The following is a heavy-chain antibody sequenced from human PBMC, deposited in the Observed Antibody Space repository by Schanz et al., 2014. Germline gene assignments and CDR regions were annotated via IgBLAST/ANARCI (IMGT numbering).Heavy chain of an antibody. CDR2: IKQDGSEK. J-gene: IGHJ4*02. V-gene: IGHV3-7*01. D-gene: IGHD4-17*01. Sequence: DVQLVESGGGLVQSGGSLRLSCAASGFNFGDYYMTWVRQAPGKGLEWVANIKQDGSEKYYVDSVKGRFTISRDNAKNSLYLQMNSLRAEDTALYYCARVLGGDEGLDQWGQGTLVTVSS. CDR3: ARVLGGDEGLDQ. CDR1: GFNFGDYY.